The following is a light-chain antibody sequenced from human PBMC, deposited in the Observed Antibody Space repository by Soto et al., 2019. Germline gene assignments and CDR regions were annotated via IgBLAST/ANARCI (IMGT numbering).Light chain of an antibody. Sequence: QSALTQPRSVAGSPGQSVTIPCTGTSSDVGGYNYVSWYQQHPGKAPKLMIYDVSKRPSGVPDRFSGSKSGNTASLTISGLQAEDEADYYCSSYASGFTLVFGGGTKLTVL. CDR3: SSYASGFTLV. J-gene: IGLJ2*01. CDR2: DVS. V-gene: IGLV2-11*01. CDR1: SSDVGGYNY.